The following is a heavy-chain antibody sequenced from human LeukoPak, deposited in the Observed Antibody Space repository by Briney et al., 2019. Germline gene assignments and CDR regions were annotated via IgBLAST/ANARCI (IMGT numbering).Heavy chain of an antibody. CDR1: GYTFTSYY. D-gene: IGHD6-19*01. Sequence: ASVKVSCKASGYTFTSYYIHWVRQAPGQGLEWMGIINPGGGTTSYAQKFQGRVTMTRDTSTSTVYMELSSLRSEDTAVYYCAREQWLVRQGVRAFDYWGQGTLVTVSS. CDR2: INPGGGTT. CDR3: AREQWLVRQGVRAFDY. J-gene: IGHJ4*02. V-gene: IGHV1-46*01.